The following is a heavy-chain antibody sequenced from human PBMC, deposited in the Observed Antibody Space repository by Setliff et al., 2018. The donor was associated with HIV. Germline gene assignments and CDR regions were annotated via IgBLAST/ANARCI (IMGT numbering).Heavy chain of an antibody. CDR3: ARGRWDRSHHYSLDV. J-gene: IGHJ6*03. V-gene: IGHV4-34*01. CDR1: GGSFSGYY. D-gene: IGHD1-26*01. CDR2: INHSGST. Sequence: PSETLSLTCAVYGGSFSGYYWSWIRQPPGKGLEWLGEINHSGSTNYNPSLKSRVTITVDTSKNQFSLKLSSVTAADPAVYYWARGRWDRSHHYSLDVWGKGTTVTVSS.